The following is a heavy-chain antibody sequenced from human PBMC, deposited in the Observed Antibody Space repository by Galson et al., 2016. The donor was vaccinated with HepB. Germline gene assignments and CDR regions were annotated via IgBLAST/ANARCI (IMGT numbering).Heavy chain of an antibody. CDR3: ATGRDYAFDH. V-gene: IGHV3-23*03. CDR1: GFTFSSYA. CDR2: IATRSSRT. J-gene: IGHJ4*02. Sequence: SLRLSCAASGFTFSSYAMDWVRQAPGKGLEWVSFIATRSSRTSYADSVKGRFTISRDDSKNTLYLQMNSLSAEDTAIYYCATGRDYAFDHWGQGTLLTVSS. D-gene: IGHD4-17*01.